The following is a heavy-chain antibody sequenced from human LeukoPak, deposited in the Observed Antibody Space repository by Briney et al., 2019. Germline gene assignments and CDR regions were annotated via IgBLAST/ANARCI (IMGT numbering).Heavy chain of an antibody. CDR2: IYYSGST. CDR1: GGSISSSSLY. CDR3: ARVYPLSRYCSGGSCRDDAFDI. J-gene: IGHJ3*02. Sequence: SETLSLTCTVSGGSISSSSLYWGWIRQPPGKGLKWIGSIYYSGSTYYSPSLKSRVTISVDTSKNQFSLKLSSVTAADTAVYYCARVYPLSRYCSGGSCRDDAFDIWGQGAMVTVSS. D-gene: IGHD2-15*01. V-gene: IGHV4-39*07.